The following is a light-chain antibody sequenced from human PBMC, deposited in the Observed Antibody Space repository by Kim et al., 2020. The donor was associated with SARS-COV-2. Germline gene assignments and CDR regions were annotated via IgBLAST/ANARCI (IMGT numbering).Light chain of an antibody. CDR2: AAS. CDR3: QQYDNLIT. V-gene: IGKV3-20*01. CDR1: QTVSSSY. J-gene: IGKJ5*01. Sequence: EIVLTQSLGTLSLSPGERVTLSCRASQTVSSSYLAWYQQKPGQAPRLLIYAASSRATGIPDRFSGSGSGTDFTLTISRLEPEDFAVYYCQQYDNLITFGQGTRLEIK.